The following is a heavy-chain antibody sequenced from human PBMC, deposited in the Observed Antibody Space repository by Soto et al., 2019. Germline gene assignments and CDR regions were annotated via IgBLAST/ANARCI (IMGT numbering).Heavy chain of an antibody. J-gene: IGHJ6*02. CDR2: IYYSGST. CDR3: ASHFWSGYYTGYYYYYGMDV. D-gene: IGHD3-3*01. CDR1: GGSISSSY. Sequence: SETLSLTCTVSGGSISSSYWSWIRQPPGKGLEWIGSIYYSGSTYYNPSLKSRVTISVDTSKNQFSLKLSSVTAADTAVYYCASHFWSGYYTGYYYYYGMDVWGQGTTVTVSS. V-gene: IGHV4-39*01.